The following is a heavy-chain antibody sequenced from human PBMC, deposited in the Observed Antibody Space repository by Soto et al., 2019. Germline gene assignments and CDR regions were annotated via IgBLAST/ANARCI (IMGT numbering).Heavy chain of an antibody. CDR2: IWYDGSDK. J-gene: IGHJ4*02. CDR1: GFTFSSYG. V-gene: IGHV3-33*06. D-gene: IGHD3-10*01. Sequence: QVQLVESGGGVVQPGRSLRLSCAASGFTFSSYGMHWVRQAPGKGLEWVAVIWYDGSDKYYGDSVKGRFTISRDNSENTLYLQMNSLRPEDTAVYYCAKDSRLKVRKVSPLDYWGQGTLVTVSS. CDR3: AKDSRLKVRKVSPLDY.